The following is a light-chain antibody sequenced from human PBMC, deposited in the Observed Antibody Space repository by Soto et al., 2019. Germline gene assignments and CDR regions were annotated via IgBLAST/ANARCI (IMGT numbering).Light chain of an antibody. Sequence: QSALIQPASVSGSPGQSMTISCTGTSRDVGGSNYVSWYQHHPHRAPKLLIYEVSYRPSGVSSRFSGSKSGNTASLTISGLQAEDDADYYCSSYTSSNTLEVFGVGTKVTVL. CDR1: SRDVGGSNY. V-gene: IGLV2-14*01. CDR2: EVS. CDR3: SSYTSSNTLEV. J-gene: IGLJ1*01.